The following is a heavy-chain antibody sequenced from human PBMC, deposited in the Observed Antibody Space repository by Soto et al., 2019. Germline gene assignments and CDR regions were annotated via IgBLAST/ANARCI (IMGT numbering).Heavy chain of an antibody. CDR2: IYYSGST. D-gene: IGHD4-4*01. J-gene: IGHJ3*02. CDR1: GGSISSYY. CDR3: ATAGYSRYAFDI. Sequence: SETLSLTCTVSGGSISSYYWSWIRQPPGKGLEWIGYIYYSGSTNYNPSLKSRVTISVDTSKNQFSLKLSSVTAADTAGYYCATAGYSRYAFDIWGQGTIVTVS. V-gene: IGHV4-59*08.